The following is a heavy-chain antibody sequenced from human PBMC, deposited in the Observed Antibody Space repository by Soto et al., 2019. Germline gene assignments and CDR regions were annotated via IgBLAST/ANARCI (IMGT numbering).Heavy chain of an antibody. J-gene: IGHJ4*02. CDR2: ISYDGSNK. Sequence: QVQLVESGGGVVQPGRSLRLSCAASGFTFSSYGMHWVRQAPGKGLEWVAVISYDGSNKYYADSVKGRFTISRDNSKNTLYLQMNSLRAEDTAVYYCAKGPYSSGWHSWRNDYWGQGTLVTVSS. D-gene: IGHD6-19*01. CDR1: GFTFSSYG. V-gene: IGHV3-30*18. CDR3: AKGPYSSGWHSWRNDY.